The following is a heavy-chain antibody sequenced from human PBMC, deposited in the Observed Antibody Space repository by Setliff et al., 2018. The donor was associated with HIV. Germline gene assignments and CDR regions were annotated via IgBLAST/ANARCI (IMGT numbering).Heavy chain of an antibody. CDR3: VREGAGSGSYYLDF. Sequence: PSETLSLTCAVSGDSMSSGDYSWNWIRQSPGKGLEWIGYICPSGRTYYNPSLKNRVTMSIDRSKKQFSLNLSSVTAADTALYFCVREGAGSGSYYLDFWGQGILVTVSS. D-gene: IGHD3-10*01. J-gene: IGHJ4*02. CDR2: ICPSGRT. CDR1: GDSMSSGDYS. V-gene: IGHV4-30-2*06.